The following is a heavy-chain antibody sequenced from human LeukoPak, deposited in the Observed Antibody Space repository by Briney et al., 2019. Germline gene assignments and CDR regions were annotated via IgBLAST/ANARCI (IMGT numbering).Heavy chain of an antibody. CDR1: FXXSSYS. CDR2: ISSSSSYI. CDR3: ARVEEAAAFDP. D-gene: IGHD2-15*01. V-gene: IGHV3-21*01. Sequence: FXXSSYSXNWVRQAPGKGLEWVSSISSSSSYIYYADSVKGRFTISRDNAKNSLYLQMNSLRAEDTAVYYCARVEEAAAFDPWGQGTLVTVSS. J-gene: IGHJ5*02.